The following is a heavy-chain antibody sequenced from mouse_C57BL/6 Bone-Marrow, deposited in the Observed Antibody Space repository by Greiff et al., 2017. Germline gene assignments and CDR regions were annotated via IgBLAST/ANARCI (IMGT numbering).Heavy chain of an antibody. CDR3: ARDGSSSWFAY. D-gene: IGHD1-1*01. CDR2: IYPGDGDT. Sequence: VKLQESGPELVKPGASVKISCKASGYAFSSSWMNWVKQRPGKGLEWIGRIYPGDGDTNYNGKFKGKATLTADKSSSTAYMQLSSLTSEDSAVYFCARDGSSSWFAYWGQGTLVTVSA. CDR1: GYAFSSSW. J-gene: IGHJ3*01. V-gene: IGHV1-82*01.